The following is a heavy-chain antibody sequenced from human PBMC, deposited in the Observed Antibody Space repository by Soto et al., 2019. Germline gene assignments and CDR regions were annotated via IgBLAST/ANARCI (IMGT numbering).Heavy chain of an antibody. CDR3: AKDYYPGQLERRGGNYYYYMDV. CDR2: ISGSGGST. Sequence: GGSLRLSCAASGFTFSSYAMSWVRQAPGKGLEWVSAISGSGGSTYYADSVKGRFTISRDNSKNTLYLQMNSLRAEDTAVYYCAKDYYPGQLERRGGNYYYYMDVWGKGTTVTVSS. CDR1: GFTFSSYA. J-gene: IGHJ6*03. V-gene: IGHV3-23*01. D-gene: IGHD1-1*01.